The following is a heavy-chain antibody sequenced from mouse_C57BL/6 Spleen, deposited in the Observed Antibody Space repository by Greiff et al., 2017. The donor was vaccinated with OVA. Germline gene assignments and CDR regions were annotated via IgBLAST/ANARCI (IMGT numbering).Heavy chain of an antibody. J-gene: IGHJ1*03. D-gene: IGHD2-1*01. Sequence: VQLQQPGAELVKPGALVKLSCKASGYTFPSYWMQWVKQRPGQGLEWIGVLDPSDSYTNYNQKFKGKATVTVDTSSSTAYMQLSSLTSEDSAGYYCARSYYCNWYFDVWGTGTTVTVAS. CDR1: GYTFPSYW. V-gene: IGHV1-50*01. CDR2: LDPSDSYT. CDR3: ARSYYCNWYFDV.